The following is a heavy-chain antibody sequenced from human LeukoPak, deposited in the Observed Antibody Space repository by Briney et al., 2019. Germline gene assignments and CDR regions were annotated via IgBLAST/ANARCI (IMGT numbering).Heavy chain of an antibody. D-gene: IGHD3-10*01. CDR1: GYTFTSYY. CDR3: ARVSTQDPIYYGAGRYDY. V-gene: IGHV1-46*04. Sequence: ASVKVSCKASGYTFTSYYLHWVRQAPGRGLEWMGIINPSGGGISYAQKLQGRVTMTSDTSTSTVYMELSSLRSEDTAVYFCARVSTQDPIYYGAGRYDYWGQGTLVTVSS. J-gene: IGHJ4*01. CDR2: INPSGGGI.